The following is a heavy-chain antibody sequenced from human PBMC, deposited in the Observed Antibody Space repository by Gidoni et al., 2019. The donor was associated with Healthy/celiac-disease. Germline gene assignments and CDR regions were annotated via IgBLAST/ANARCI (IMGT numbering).Heavy chain of an antibody. D-gene: IGHD7-27*01. V-gene: IGHV3-15*01. CDR3: TTSPNWGSRSGAFDI. J-gene: IGHJ3*02. CDR2: IKSKTDGGTT. CDR1: GFSFFNAW. Sequence: EVQLVESGGGLVKPGGSLRLSCAASGFSFFNAWMSWVRQAPGKGLEWVGRIKSKTDGGTTDYAAPVKGRFTISRDDSKTTLYLQMNSLKTEDTAVYYCTTSPNWGSRSGAFDIWGQGTLVTVSS.